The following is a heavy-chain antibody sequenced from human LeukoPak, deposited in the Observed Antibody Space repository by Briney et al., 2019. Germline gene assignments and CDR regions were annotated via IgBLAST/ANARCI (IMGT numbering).Heavy chain of an antibody. CDR3: ARAKVYCSSTSSPQHWFDP. D-gene: IGHD2-2*01. J-gene: IGHJ5*02. Sequence: SVKVSCKASGGTFSSYAISWVRQAPGQGLEWMGRIIPIFGIANYAQKFQGRVTITADKSTGTAYMELSSLRSEDTAVYYCARAKVYCSSTSSPQHWFDPWGQGTLVTVSS. V-gene: IGHV1-69*04. CDR1: GGTFSSYA. CDR2: IIPIFGIA.